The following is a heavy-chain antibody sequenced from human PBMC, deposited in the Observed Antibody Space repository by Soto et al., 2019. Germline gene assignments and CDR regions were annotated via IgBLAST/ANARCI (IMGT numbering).Heavy chain of an antibody. V-gene: IGHV1-18*01. J-gene: IGHJ6*02. CDR3: ARGGNYDSSGSRNHHYYGMDV. D-gene: IGHD3-22*01. CDR1: GYTFSSYG. Sequence: QAQLVQSGPEVKKPGASVKVSCKASGYTFSSYGISWVRQAPGQGLEWLGWISPYDDDTKYAQNLQGRVRMTTDTNTKTVYMDLRSLRSDDTAIYYCARGGNYDSSGSRNHHYYGMDVWGQGTTVTVSS. CDR2: ISPYDDDT.